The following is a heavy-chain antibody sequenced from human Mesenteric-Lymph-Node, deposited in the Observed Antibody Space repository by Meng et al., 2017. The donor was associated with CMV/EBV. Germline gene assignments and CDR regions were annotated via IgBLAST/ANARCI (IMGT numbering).Heavy chain of an antibody. Sequence: GGSLRLSCAASGFTFSIYAMSWVRQAPGKGLEWVSVIFGDESGAFYADSVKGRFTISRDNSKNMLYLQMTRLRPEDTAVYYCAREEVPTYRSLPDSWGQGTLVTVSS. CDR2: IFGDESGA. J-gene: IGHJ5*02. V-gene: IGHV3-23*03. CDR3: AREEVPTYRSLPDS. CDR1: GFTFSIYA. D-gene: IGHD6-19*01.